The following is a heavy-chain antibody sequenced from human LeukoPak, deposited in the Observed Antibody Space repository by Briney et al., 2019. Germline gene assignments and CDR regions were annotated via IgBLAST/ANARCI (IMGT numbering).Heavy chain of an antibody. D-gene: IGHD3-16*01. J-gene: IGHJ5*02. CDR1: GYSITSGFS. CDR3: AREGAVPGIDP. CDR2: ISHSGTT. Sequence: SETLSLTCAVSGYSITSGFSWGWIRQPPGKGLEWIGTISHSGTTDYKSTLESRLTISMDTSKYLFSLRLTSVTAADTAVYYCAREGAVPGIDPWGQGTLVTVSS. V-gene: IGHV4-38-2*02.